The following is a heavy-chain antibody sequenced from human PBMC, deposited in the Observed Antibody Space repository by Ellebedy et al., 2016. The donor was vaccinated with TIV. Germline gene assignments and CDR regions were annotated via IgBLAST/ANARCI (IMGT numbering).Heavy chain of an antibody. CDR3: ARGSGPGFDF. CDR2: MHYSGST. Sequence: SETLSLXXSVSGGSINSDNSYWVWIRQSPGKGLEWIASMHYSGSTYYNPSLKSRVTMLVDTSRNQFSLSLTSVTAADTAVYYCARGSGPGFDFWGQGTLVTVSS. CDR1: GGSINSDNSY. V-gene: IGHV4-39*07. D-gene: IGHD3-10*01. J-gene: IGHJ4*02.